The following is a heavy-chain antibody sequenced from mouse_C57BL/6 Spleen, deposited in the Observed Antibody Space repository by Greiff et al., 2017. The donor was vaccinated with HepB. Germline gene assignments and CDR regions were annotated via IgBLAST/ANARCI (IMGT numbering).Heavy chain of an antibody. CDR1: GFTFTTYS. CDR3: AWYSRRAMDY. V-gene: IGHV1-47*01. J-gene: IGHJ4*01. CDR2: INPDNDDT. Sequence: VQLQQSGAELVKPGASVKMSCTASGFTFTTYSMHWVKQNPEKSLEWIGNINPDNDDTKYNEKFKGKATLTVEKSSSTDYLQLSRLTSEDTAVYYCAWYSRRAMDYWGQGTSVTVSS.